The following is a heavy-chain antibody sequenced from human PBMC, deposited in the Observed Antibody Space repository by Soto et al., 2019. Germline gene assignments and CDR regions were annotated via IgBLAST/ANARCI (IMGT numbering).Heavy chain of an antibody. CDR2: ISSSGNTI. V-gene: IGHV3-11*01. D-gene: IGHD3-9*01. CDR1: GFTFSDYY. Sequence: QVQLVESGGGLVKPGGSLRLSCAASGFTFSDYYMSWIRQAPGKGLEWVSYISSSGNTIYYADSVKGRFTVSRDNAKNSLYLQMNSRRAEDTVLYYCAREGFDIVTGPVFCFDYWGQGILVTVSS. CDR3: AREGFDIVTGPVFCFDY. J-gene: IGHJ4*02.